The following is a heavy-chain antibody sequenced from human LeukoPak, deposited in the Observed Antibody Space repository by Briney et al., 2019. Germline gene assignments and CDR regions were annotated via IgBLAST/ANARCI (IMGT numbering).Heavy chain of an antibody. J-gene: IGHJ4*02. Sequence: GGSLRLSCAASGFTFSSYAMHWVRQAPGKGLEWVAVISYDGSNIYYADSVKGRFTISRDNSKNTLYLQMNSLRAEDTAVYYCARESSGSSSWYYFDYWGQGTLVTVSS. CDR1: GFTFSSYA. CDR2: ISYDGSNI. CDR3: ARESSGSSSWYYFDY. D-gene: IGHD6-13*01. V-gene: IGHV3-30*04.